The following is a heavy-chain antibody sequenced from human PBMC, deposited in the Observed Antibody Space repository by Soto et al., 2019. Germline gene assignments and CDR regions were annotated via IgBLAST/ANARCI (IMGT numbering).Heavy chain of an antibody. CDR3: ARGSSSSSPAGFWLKYYYYYYGMDV. D-gene: IGHD6-6*01. CDR2: IWYDGSNK. J-gene: IGHJ6*02. Sequence: QVQLVESGGGVVQPGRSLRLSCAASGFTFSSYGMHWVRQAPGKGLEWVAVIWYDGSNKYYADSVKGRFTISRDNSKNTLYLQMNSLRAEDTAVYYCARGSSSSSPAGFWLKYYYYYYGMDVWGRGTTVTVSS. CDR1: GFTFSSYG. V-gene: IGHV3-33*01.